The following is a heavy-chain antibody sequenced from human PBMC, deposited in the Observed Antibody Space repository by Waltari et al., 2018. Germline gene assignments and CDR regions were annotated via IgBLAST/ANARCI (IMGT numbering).Heavy chain of an antibody. V-gene: IGHV3-7*01. Sequence: EVQVVESGGGLVQPGGSLRLSCAASGFTFSNSWMDWVRQAPGKGREWVANIKQDGSEKKYVDSVKGRFTIFRDNPKNSRYLERNSLRAEDTAVYYCSKSLDVWGPGTTVTVSS. J-gene: IGHJ6*02. CDR2: IKQDGSEK. CDR3: SKSLDV. CDR1: GFTFSNSW.